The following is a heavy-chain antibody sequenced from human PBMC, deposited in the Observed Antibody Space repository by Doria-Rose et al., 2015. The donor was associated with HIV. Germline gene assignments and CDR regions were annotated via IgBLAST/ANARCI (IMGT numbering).Heavy chain of an antibody. CDR2: IYSSGST. D-gene: IGHD3-10*01. CDR3: ARFRPSQGIYYSLDV. CDR1: GGSISSYY. Sequence: VQLQESGPGLVKPAETLSLTCTVSGGSISSYYWNWIRQPPGKGLEWIGYIYSSGSTHYNSSLKSRVTISIDTSKNQFSLKLSSVTAADTAVYYCARFRPSQGIYYSLDVWGKGTTVTVSS. J-gene: IGHJ6*03. V-gene: IGHV4-4*09.